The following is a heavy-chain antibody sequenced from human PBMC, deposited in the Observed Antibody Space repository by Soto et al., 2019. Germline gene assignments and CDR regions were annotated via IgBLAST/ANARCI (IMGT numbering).Heavy chain of an antibody. CDR2: IWYDGSNK. CDR3: ARGYCSGGSCHEGGY. D-gene: IGHD2-15*01. Sequence: GGSLRLSCAASGFTFSSYGMHWVRQAPGKGLEWVAVIWYDGSNKYYADSVKGRFTISRDNSKNTLYLQMNSLRAEDTAVYYCARGYCSGGSCHEGGYWGQGTLVTV. CDR1: GFTFSSYG. J-gene: IGHJ4*02. V-gene: IGHV3-33*01.